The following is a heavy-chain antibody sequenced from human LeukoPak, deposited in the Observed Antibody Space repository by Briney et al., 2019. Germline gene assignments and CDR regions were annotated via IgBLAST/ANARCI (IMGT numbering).Heavy chain of an antibody. J-gene: IGHJ4*02. D-gene: IGHD3-3*01. CDR3: ARELSVP. CDR2: IHPDGSST. V-gene: IGHV3-74*01. Sequence: AGGSLKLSCAASGFTFKFYWMYWVRQAPGKGLEWVSRIHPDGSSTNYADSVKGRFTTSRDNTKNTLYLQMNTLRVEDTAVYYCARELSVPWGQGTLVTVSS. CDR1: GFTFKFYW.